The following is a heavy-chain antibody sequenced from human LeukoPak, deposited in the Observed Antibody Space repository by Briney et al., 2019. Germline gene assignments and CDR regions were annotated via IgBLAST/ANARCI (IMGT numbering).Heavy chain of an antibody. CDR3: AKGAYDYIEMGYFDD. CDR2: IIGSSGDT. V-gene: IGHV3-23*01. CDR1: GFTFSSYA. J-gene: IGHJ4*02. D-gene: IGHD5-12*01. Sequence: GGSLRLSCAASGFTFSSYAMSWVRQAPGKGLEWVSLIIGSSGDTLYADSVKGRFTISRDISKNRLYLQMNSLRAEDTALYYCAKGAYDYIEMGYFDDWGQGTLVTVSS.